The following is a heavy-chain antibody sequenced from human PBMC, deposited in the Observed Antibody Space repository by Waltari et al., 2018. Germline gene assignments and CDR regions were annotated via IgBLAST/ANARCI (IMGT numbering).Heavy chain of an antibody. Sequence: EVQLVQSGAEVKKPGESLKISCKGSGYSFTSYWIGWVRQMPRKGLEWMGIIYPGDSDTRYSPSFQGQVTISADKSISTAYLQWSSLKASDTAMYYCATLKYYYDSSGFNWFDPWGQGTLVTVSS. V-gene: IGHV5-51*01. CDR1: GYSFTSYW. D-gene: IGHD3-22*01. CDR2: IYPGDSDT. CDR3: ATLKYYYDSSGFNWFDP. J-gene: IGHJ5*02.